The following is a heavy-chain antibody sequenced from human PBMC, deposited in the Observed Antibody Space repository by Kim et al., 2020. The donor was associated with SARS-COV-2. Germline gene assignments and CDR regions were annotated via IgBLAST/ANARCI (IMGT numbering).Heavy chain of an antibody. CDR2: IKQDGSEK. CDR3: ARGGTGPTVYYYYYYGMDV. V-gene: IGHV3-7*03. Sequence: GGSLRLSCAASGFTFSSYWMSWVRQAPGKGLEWVANIKQDGSEKSYVDSVKGRFTISRDNAKNSLYLQMNSLRAEDTAVYYCARGGTGPTVYYYYYYGMDVWGQGTTVTVSS. D-gene: IGHD1-1*01. CDR1: GFTFSSYW. J-gene: IGHJ6*02.